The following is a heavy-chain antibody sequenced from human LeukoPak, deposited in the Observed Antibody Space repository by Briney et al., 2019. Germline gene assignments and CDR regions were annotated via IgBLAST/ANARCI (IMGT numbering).Heavy chain of an antibody. D-gene: IGHD1-26*01. CDR3: ARGGPLYYYYGLDV. V-gene: IGHV3-33*01. J-gene: IGHJ6*04. Sequence: PGGSLRLSCAASGFTFSSYGMHWVRQAPGKGLEWVAVIWYDGSNKYYADSVKGRFTISRDNSKNTLYLQMNSLRAEDTAVYYCARGGPLYYYYGLDVWGKGTTVTVSS. CDR2: IWYDGSNK. CDR1: GFTFSSYG.